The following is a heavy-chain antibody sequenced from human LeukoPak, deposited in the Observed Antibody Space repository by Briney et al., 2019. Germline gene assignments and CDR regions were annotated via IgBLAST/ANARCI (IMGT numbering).Heavy chain of an antibody. J-gene: IGHJ4*02. CDR1: GFTFSSYG. CDR3: GKGMFTGDSEKIDW. V-gene: IGHV3-30*02. CDR2: IRYDGSNK. D-gene: IGHD2-21*01. Sequence: GESLRLSCAASGFTFSSYGIHWVRQAPGKGLGWVAFIRYDGSNKYYTDSVEGRLTISRDNSKNTLYLQINSLRPENPAVYNCGKGMFTGDSEKIDWWGQRTLVTASS.